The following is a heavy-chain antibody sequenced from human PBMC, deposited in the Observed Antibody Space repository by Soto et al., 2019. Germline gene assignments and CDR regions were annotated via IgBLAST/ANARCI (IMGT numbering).Heavy chain of an antibody. CDR1: GSRFSNYV. J-gene: IGHJ4*02. V-gene: IGHV1-69*06. CDR2: IIPIFNTT. CDR3: AREGRGKKAGYNGLVSLGY. D-gene: IGHD2-2*02. Sequence: QVQLVHSGAEVKTPGSSLKVSCTVSGSRFSNYVISWVRQAPGHGLEWLGRIIPIFNTTQYAQKFQGRVTITSDKSTNTASLELSSLTSDDTAVYYCAREGRGKKAGYNGLVSLGYWGQGTLVIVSS.